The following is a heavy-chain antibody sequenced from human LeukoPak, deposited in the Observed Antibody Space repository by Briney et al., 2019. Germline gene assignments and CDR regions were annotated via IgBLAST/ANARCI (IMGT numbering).Heavy chain of an antibody. V-gene: IGHV4-59*08. J-gene: IGHJ4*02. CDR3: ARHKYNSGWSYFDS. CDR2: ISYSGTT. Sequence: SETLSLTCTISGDSIRNYYWSWLRQPPGKGLEWIGYISYSGTTNSNPSLKSRVTISVDTSKNQFSLRLSSVTAADTAVHYCARHKYNSGWSYFDSWSQGTLVTVSS. CDR1: GDSIRNYY. D-gene: IGHD6-19*01.